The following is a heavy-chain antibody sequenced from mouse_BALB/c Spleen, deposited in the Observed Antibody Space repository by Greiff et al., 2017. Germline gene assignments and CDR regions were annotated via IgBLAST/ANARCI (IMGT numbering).Heavy chain of an antibody. V-gene: IGHV5-9-4*01. CDR2: ISSGGSYT. J-gene: IGHJ3*01. Sequence: DVKLVESGGGLVKPGGSLKLSCAASGFTFSSYAMSWVRQSPEKRLEWVAEISSGGSYTYYPDTVTGRFTISRDNAKNTLYLEMSSLRSEDTAMYYCAREINYYGSSVKFAYWGQGTLVTVSA. CDR1: GFTFSSYA. D-gene: IGHD1-1*01. CDR3: AREINYYGSSVKFAY.